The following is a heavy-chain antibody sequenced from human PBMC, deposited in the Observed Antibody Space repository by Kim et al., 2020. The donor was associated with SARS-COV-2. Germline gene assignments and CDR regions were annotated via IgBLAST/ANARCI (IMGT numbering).Heavy chain of an antibody. Sequence: ASVKVSCKASGYTFTSYAMNWVRQAPGQGLEWMGWINTNTGNPTYAQGFTGRFVSSLDTSVSTAYLQISSLKAEDTAVYYCARRIGYYGSGSYGFSYYYYGMDVWGQGTTVTVSS. D-gene: IGHD3-10*01. CDR1: GYTFTSYA. CDR3: ARRIGYYGSGSYGFSYYYYGMDV. CDR2: INTNTGNP. J-gene: IGHJ6*02. V-gene: IGHV7-4-1*02.